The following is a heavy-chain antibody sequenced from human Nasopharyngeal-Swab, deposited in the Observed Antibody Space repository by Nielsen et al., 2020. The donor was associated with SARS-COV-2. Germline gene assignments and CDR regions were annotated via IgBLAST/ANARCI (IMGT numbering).Heavy chain of an antibody. CDR1: GFTFSSYA. Sequence: GESLKISCAASGFTFSSYAMSWVRQAPGKGLEWVSAISGSGGSTYYADSVKGRFTISRDNSKNTLYLQMNSLRAEDTAVYYCAKVFLPSDYGTFDYWGQGTLVTVSS. CDR3: AKVFLPSDYGTFDY. V-gene: IGHV3-23*01. D-gene: IGHD4-17*01. CDR2: ISGSGGST. J-gene: IGHJ4*02.